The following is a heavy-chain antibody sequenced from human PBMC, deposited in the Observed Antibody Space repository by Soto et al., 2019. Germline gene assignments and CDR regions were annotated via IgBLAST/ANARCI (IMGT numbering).Heavy chain of an antibody. V-gene: IGHV4-4*02. D-gene: IGHD1-7*01. CDR1: GGSISSSNW. CDR3: ARDPSITGTRRNVIRYGMDV. J-gene: IGHJ6*02. CDR2: IYHRGST. Sequence: QVQLQESGPGLVKPSGTLSLTCAVSGGSISSSNWWSWVRQPPGKGLEWIGEIYHRGSTNYNPSLKSRVTISVDKSRNQFSLKLSSVTAADTAVYYCARDPSITGTRRNVIRYGMDVWGQGTTVTVSS.